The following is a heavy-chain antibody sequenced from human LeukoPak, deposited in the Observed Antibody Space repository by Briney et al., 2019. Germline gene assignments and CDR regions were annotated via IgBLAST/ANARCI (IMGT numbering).Heavy chain of an antibody. V-gene: IGHV4-39*07. CDR2: LFYSGRT. J-gene: IGHJ4*02. CDR3: ARGELWFGELFSLDY. D-gene: IGHD3-10*01. CDR1: GGSISTSNYY. Sequence: SETLSLTCTVSGGSISTSNYYWGWIRQPPGKGLEWIGNLFYSGRTYYSPALKSRVTISLDTSRKQLSLKLNSVTAADTAVDYCARGELWFGELFSLDYWGQGTLVTVSS.